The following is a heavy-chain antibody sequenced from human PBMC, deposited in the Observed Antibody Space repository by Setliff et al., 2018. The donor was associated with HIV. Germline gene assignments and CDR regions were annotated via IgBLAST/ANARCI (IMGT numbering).Heavy chain of an antibody. Sequence: SETLSLTCGVSGYSISSDYCWGWIRQPPGKGLEWIGNMCHGGTTYYNPSLKSRVTLSLDTSKNQFSLELTSVTAADTAVYYCARHDCGGDCSINWFDPWGQGTLVTAPQ. CDR1: GYSISSDYC. CDR3: ARHDCGGDCSINWFDP. D-gene: IGHD2-21*02. CDR2: MCHGGTT. V-gene: IGHV4-38-2*01. J-gene: IGHJ5*02.